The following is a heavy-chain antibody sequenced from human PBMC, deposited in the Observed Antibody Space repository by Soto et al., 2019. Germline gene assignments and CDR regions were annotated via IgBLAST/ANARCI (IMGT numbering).Heavy chain of an antibody. CDR1: GFTFSDAW. Sequence: GSLRLSCAASGFTFSDAWMNWVRQAPGKGLEWVARIRSEIDGGATDLAAAVKGRFTISRDDSKNMLFLQMNRLKTEDTALYYCTTDLVGTRGGVDSCGQGTLVTVSS. CDR3: TTDLVGTRGGVDS. V-gene: IGHV3-15*01. CDR2: IRSEIDGGAT. D-gene: IGHD1-26*01. J-gene: IGHJ4*02.